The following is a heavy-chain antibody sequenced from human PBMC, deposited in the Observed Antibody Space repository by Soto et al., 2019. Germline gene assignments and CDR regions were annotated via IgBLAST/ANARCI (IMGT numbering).Heavy chain of an antibody. V-gene: IGHV1-2*02. CDR1: GYTFTGYY. CDR2: INPNSGGT. Sequence: GASVKVSCKASGYTFTGYYMHWVRQAPGQGLEWKGWINPNSGGTNYAQKFQGRVTMTRDTSISTAYMELSRLRSDDTAVYYCASLRVAARLYYYGMDVWGQGTTVTVS. D-gene: IGHD6-6*01. J-gene: IGHJ6*02. CDR3: ASLRVAARLYYYGMDV.